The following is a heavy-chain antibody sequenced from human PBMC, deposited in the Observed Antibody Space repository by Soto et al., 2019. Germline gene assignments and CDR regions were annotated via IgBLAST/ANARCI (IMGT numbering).Heavy chain of an antibody. D-gene: IGHD2-8*01. V-gene: IGHV3-33*01. Sequence: QVQLVESGGGVVQPGTSLRLSCAVSGLRFSGNGFHWVRQAPGRGLEWVALIWYDGSNKYYADSVRGRFTVSRDDSKNTLYLQMNSLRAEDTAVYYCARDRGSTNYQLDYWGQGTLVSVSS. CDR2: IWYDGSNK. CDR3: ARDRGSTNYQLDY. CDR1: GLRFSGNG. J-gene: IGHJ4*02.